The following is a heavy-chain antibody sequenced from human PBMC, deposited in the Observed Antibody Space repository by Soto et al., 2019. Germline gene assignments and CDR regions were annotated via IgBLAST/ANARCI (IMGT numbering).Heavy chain of an antibody. J-gene: IGHJ6*02. V-gene: IGHV3-21*04. CDR1: GFTFSSYS. CDR3: AKDKVASGSYLSYYGMEV. CDR2: ISSSSSYI. Sequence: PGGSLRLSCAASGFTFSSYSMNWVRQAPGKGLEWVSSISSSSSYIYYADSVKGRFTISRDNAKNSLYLQMNSLRAEDTAVYYCAKDKVASGSYLSYYGMEVWGQGTSVTVSS. D-gene: IGHD1-26*01.